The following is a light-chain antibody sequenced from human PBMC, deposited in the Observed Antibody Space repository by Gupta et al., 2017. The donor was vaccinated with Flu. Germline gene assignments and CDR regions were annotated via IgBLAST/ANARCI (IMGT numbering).Light chain of an antibody. CDR1: ENIGNF. CDR2: DAS. Sequence: IVLTQSPVTLSLSPGQTVTLSCRANENIGNFLSWFQQRPGQAPRLVIYDASKRASGIPARFIGGGSGTDFTLSINSLEPEDFAVYYCQQRSVWPLTFGRGTKLEIK. V-gene: IGKV3-11*01. J-gene: IGKJ4*01. CDR3: QQRSVWPLT.